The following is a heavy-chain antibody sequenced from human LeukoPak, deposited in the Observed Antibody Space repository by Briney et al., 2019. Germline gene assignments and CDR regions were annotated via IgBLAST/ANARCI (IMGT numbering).Heavy chain of an antibody. J-gene: IGHJ4*02. CDR1: GGSISSGDYY. D-gene: IGHD2-2*02. CDR2: IYYSGST. Sequence: SETLSLTCTVSGGSISSGDYYWSWIRQPPEKGLEWIGYIYYSGSTYYNPSLKSRVTISVDTSKNQFSLKLSSVTAADTAVYYCARVRRYCSSTSCYNFDYWGQGTLVTVSS. V-gene: IGHV4-30-4*01. CDR3: ARVRRYCSSTSCYNFDY.